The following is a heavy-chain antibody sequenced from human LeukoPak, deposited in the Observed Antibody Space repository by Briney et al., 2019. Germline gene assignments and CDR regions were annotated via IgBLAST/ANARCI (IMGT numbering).Heavy chain of an antibody. CDR1: GFSFSDNY. D-gene: IGHD2/OR15-2a*01. J-gene: IGHJ4*02. V-gene: IGHV3-11*03. CDR3: ATHAAQYSTFDY. CDR2: ISSGSSYT. Sequence: PGGSLRLSCAASGFSFSDNYMSWIRQAPGKGLEWVSYISSGSSYTNYAGSVKGRFTISRDNAKNSLFLQMNSLRAEDTAVYYCATHAAQYSTFDYWGQGTLVTVSS.